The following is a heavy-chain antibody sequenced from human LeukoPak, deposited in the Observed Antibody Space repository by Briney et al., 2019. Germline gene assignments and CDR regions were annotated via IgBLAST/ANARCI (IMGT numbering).Heavy chain of an antibody. V-gene: IGHV4-4*07. CDR1: GDSARTYY. Sequence: PSETLSLTCAVSGDSARTYYWSFIRQSAGKGLEWIGLIYSSGSTNYSPSLKSRVTMSVDTCKKQFSLEMRSMTAADTAVYYCAGGILYSGVSVPGFDIWGQGTLVTVSS. D-gene: IGHD1-26*01. J-gene: IGHJ3*02. CDR3: AGGILYSGVSVPGFDI. CDR2: IYSSGST.